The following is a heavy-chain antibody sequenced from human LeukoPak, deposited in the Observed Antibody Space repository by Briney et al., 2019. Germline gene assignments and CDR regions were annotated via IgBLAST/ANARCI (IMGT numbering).Heavy chain of an antibody. J-gene: IGHJ5*02. CDR1: GGSISSGDYY. V-gene: IGHV4-30-4*08. D-gene: IGHD6-6*01. CDR3: ARRIAARRFWFDP. Sequence: PSQTLSLTCTVSGGSISSGDYYWSWIRQPPGKGLELSGSIYHSGSTYYNPSLKSRVTISVDTSKNQFSLKLSSVTAADTAVYYCARRIAARRFWFDPWGQGTLVTVSS. CDR2: IYHSGST.